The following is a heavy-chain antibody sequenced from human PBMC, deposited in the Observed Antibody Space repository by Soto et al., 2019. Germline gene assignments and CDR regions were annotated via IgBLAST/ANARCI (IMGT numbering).Heavy chain of an antibody. Sequence: SETLSLTCTVSGGSVSSGSYYLGWIRQPPGKGLEWIGYIYHSGSTNYNPSLKSRVTISVDTSKNQFSLSLTSVTAADTAVHYCARLSAAWFDPWGQGTLVTVSS. J-gene: IGHJ5*02. CDR1: GGSVSSGSYY. V-gene: IGHV4-61*01. D-gene: IGHD6-19*01. CDR3: ARLSAAWFDP. CDR2: IYHSGST.